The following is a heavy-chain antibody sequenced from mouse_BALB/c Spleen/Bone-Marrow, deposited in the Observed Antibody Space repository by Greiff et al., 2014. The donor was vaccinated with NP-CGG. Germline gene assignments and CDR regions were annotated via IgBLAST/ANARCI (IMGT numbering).Heavy chain of an antibody. CDR3: ARGVPIDY. J-gene: IGHJ4*01. CDR1: GYAFSSYW. Sequence: VKLMESGAELVRPGSSVKISCKASGYAFSSYWMNWVKQRPGQGLEWIGQIYPGDGDTNYNGKFKGKATLTADKSSSTAYMQLSSLTSEDAGVYFCARGVPIDYWGQGTSVTVSS. CDR2: IYPGDGDT. V-gene: IGHV1-80*01.